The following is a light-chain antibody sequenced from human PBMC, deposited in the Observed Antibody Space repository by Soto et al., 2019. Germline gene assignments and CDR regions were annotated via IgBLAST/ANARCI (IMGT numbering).Light chain of an antibody. Sequence: QSALTQPASVSGSPGQSIAISCTGTNSDVGYYNYVSWYQHHPGKAPKLIISDVTNRPSGVSNRFSGSKSGNTASLTISGLQAEDEADYYCSSSTSRTTRVFGGGTKVTVL. V-gene: IGLV2-14*03. CDR2: DVT. CDR3: SSSTSRTTRV. CDR1: NSDVGYYNY. J-gene: IGLJ2*01.